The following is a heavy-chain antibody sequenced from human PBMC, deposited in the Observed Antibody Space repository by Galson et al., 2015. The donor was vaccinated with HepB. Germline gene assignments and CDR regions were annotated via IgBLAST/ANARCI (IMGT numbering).Heavy chain of an antibody. V-gene: IGHV3-30*18. CDR1: GFTFSNYD. J-gene: IGHJ6*02. Sequence: SLRLSCAASGFTFSNYDIHWVRQAPGKGLEWVAVTSFNGTNQYYADSVKGRITVSRDNSKNTVYLQMNSLRSEDTAVYYCAKDNRPALVTGAHYFGMGVWGQGTTVSVSS. D-gene: IGHD5-18*01. CDR3: AKDNRPALVTGAHYFGMGV. CDR2: TSFNGTNQ.